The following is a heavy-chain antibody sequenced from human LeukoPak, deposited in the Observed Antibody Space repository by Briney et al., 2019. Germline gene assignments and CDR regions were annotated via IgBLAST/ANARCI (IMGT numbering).Heavy chain of an antibody. D-gene: IGHD6-6*01. J-gene: IGHJ6*03. CDR3: AKGDLYSSSSLGYYYMDV. V-gene: IGHV3-23*01. CDR2: IYGSGGRT. Sequence: GGSLRLSCAASGFTFSSYAMSWVRRAPGKGLEWVSAIYGSGGRTFYADSVKGRFTISRDNSKNTLYLQMNRLRADDTAVYYCAKGDLYSSSSLGYYYMDVWGKGTTVTVSS. CDR1: GFTFSSYA.